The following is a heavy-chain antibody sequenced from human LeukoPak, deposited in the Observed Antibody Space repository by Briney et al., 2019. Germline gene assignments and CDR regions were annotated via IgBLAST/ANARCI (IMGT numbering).Heavy chain of an antibody. D-gene: IGHD5-18*01. V-gene: IGHV1-58*01. CDR2: IVVGSGNT. CDR1: GFTFTSSA. CDR3: ATGSWIQLWPAFDY. Sequence: SVKVSCKASGFTFTSSAVQWVRQARGQRLEWIGWIVVGSGNTNYAQKFQERVTITRDMSTSTAYMELSSLRSEDTAVYYCATGSWIQLWPAFDYWGQGTLVTVSS. J-gene: IGHJ4*02.